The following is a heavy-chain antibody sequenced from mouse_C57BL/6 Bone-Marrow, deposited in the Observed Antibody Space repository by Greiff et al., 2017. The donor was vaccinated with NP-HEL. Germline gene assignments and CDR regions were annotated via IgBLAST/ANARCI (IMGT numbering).Heavy chain of an antibody. J-gene: IGHJ1*03. Sequence: QVQLQQPGAELVRPGSSVKLSCKASGYTFTSYWMDWVKPRPGQGLEWIGNIYPSDRENHYNQKFKDKATLTVDKSSSTAYMQLSRLTSEDSAVYYCARLSPITTVVATREYFDVWGTGTTVTVSS. CDR3: ARLSPITTVVATREYFDV. CDR1: GYTFTSYW. D-gene: IGHD1-1*01. V-gene: IGHV1-61*01. CDR2: IYPSDREN.